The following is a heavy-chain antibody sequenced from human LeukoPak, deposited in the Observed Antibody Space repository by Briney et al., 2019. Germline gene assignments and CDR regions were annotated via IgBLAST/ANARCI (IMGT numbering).Heavy chain of an antibody. CDR1: GFTFSRYG. Sequence: GGSLRLSCSASGFTFSRYGMHWVRQAPGKGLEYVSAIVSNGDSTYYADTVKGRFTISRDNAKNTLYLQMSSLRPDDTAVYYCVNPGWYYDSSGYSYYYGMDVWGQGTTVTVSS. CDR3: VNPGWYYDSSGYSYYYGMDV. V-gene: IGHV3-64D*09. J-gene: IGHJ6*02. D-gene: IGHD3-22*01. CDR2: IVSNGDST.